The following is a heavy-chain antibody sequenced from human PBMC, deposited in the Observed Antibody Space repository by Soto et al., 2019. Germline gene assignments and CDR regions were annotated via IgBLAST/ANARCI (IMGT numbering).Heavy chain of an antibody. J-gene: IGHJ4*02. V-gene: IGHV3-66*01. CDR1: GFTVSSNY. D-gene: IGHD2-8*01. Sequence: VGSLRLSCAASGFTVSSNYMSWVRQAPGKGLEWVSVIYSGGSTYYADSVKGRFTISRDNSKNTLYLQMNSLRAEDTAVYYCARDQRTQYCTNGVCYGFDYWGQGTLVTVSS. CDR2: IYSGGST. CDR3: ARDQRTQYCTNGVCYGFDY.